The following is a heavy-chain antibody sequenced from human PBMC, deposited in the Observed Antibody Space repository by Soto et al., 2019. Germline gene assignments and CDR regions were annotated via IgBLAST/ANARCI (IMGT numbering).Heavy chain of an antibody. V-gene: IGHV3-7*03. D-gene: IGHD2-15*01. CDR2: IRPDGSEQ. Sequence: GGSLRLSCAASGFSFSNSWMSWVRQAPGKGLEWVATIRPDGSEQYYVDSVEGRLTISRDSAKSSLYLQMNSLRAEDTAVYYCARPGCGGGTCYSSWGQGTQVTVSS. CDR3: ARPGCGGGTCYSS. CDR1: GFSFSNSW. J-gene: IGHJ4*02.